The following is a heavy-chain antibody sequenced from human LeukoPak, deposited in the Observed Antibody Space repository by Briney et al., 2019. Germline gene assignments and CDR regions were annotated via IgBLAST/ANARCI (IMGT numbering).Heavy chain of an antibody. CDR1: GFTFSTYS. CDR3: ARGSTYYDSSGQVPFDY. Sequence: GGSLRLSCAASGFTFSTYSMNWVRQAPGKGLEWVSYISSSSSTIYYADSVKGRFTISRDNAKNSLYLQMNSLRAEDTAVYYCARGSTYYDSSGQVPFDYWGQRTLVTVSS. V-gene: IGHV3-48*01. D-gene: IGHD3-22*01. J-gene: IGHJ4*02. CDR2: ISSSSSTI.